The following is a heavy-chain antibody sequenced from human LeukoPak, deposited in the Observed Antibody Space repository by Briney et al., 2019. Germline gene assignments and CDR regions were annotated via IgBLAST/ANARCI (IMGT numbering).Heavy chain of an antibody. Sequence: GGSLRLSCAASAFTFSRYWTTWVRQAPGKGLEWVANINEDGSEKYYLDSVRGRFTISRDNAKNSLYLQMNSLRAEDTAVYYCARARSSSYWAVDYWGQGTLVTVSS. CDR3: ARARSSSYWAVDY. D-gene: IGHD6-6*01. CDR1: AFTFSRYW. CDR2: INEDGSEK. J-gene: IGHJ4*02. V-gene: IGHV3-7*01.